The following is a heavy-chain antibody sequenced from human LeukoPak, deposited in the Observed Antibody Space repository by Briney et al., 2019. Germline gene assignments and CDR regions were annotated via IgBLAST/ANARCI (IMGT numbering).Heavy chain of an antibody. CDR3: ARPITIFGVVDY. D-gene: IGHD3-3*01. J-gene: IGHJ4*02. CDR1: GFTFSSYW. Sequence: GGSLRLSCAASGFTFSSYWMSWVREAPGKGLEWVANIKQGGSEKYYVDCVKGRFTISRDNAKNSLYLQMNSLRAEDTAVYYCARPITIFGVVDYWGQGTLVTVSS. CDR2: IKQGGSEK. V-gene: IGHV3-7*01.